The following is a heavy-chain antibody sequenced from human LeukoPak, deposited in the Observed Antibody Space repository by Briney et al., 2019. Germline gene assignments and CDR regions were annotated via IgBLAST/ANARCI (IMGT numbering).Heavy chain of an antibody. Sequence: SVKVSCKASGGTFSSYAISWVRQAPGQGLEWMGGIIPIFGTANYAQKFQGRVTITADESTSTAYMELSSLRSEDTAVYYCSKFDEVWSGYSGYWGQGTLVTVSS. CDR2: IIPIFGTA. CDR1: GGTFSSYA. V-gene: IGHV1-69*13. D-gene: IGHD3-3*01. J-gene: IGHJ4*02. CDR3: SKFDEVWSGYSGY.